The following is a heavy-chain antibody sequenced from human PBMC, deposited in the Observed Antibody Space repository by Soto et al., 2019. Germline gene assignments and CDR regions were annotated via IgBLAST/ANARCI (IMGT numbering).Heavy chain of an antibody. CDR2: IYYSGST. CDR3: ARAYYDILTGYPSYYYYGMDV. CDR1: GGSISSGGYY. V-gene: IGHV4-31*03. Sequence: PSETLSLTCTVSGGSISSGGYYWSWIRQHPGKGLEWIGYIYYSGSTYYNPSLKSRVTISVDTSKNQFSLKLSSVTAADTAVYYCARAYYDILTGYPSYYYYGMDVWGQGTTVT. D-gene: IGHD3-9*01. J-gene: IGHJ6*02.